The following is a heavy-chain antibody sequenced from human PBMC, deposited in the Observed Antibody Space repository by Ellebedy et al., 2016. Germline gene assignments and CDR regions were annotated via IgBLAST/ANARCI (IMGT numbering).Heavy chain of an antibody. CDR2: IYYSGST. CDR1: GGSISSSSYY. V-gene: IGHV4-39*07. CDR3: ARRDTYSSGWYLVGWFDP. Sequence: SETLSLTCTVSGGSISSSSYYWGWIRQPPGKGLEWIGSIYYSGSTNYNPSLKSRVTISVDTSKNQFSLKLSSVTAADTAVYYCARRDTYSSGWYLVGWFDPWGQGTLVTVSS. J-gene: IGHJ5*02. D-gene: IGHD6-19*01.